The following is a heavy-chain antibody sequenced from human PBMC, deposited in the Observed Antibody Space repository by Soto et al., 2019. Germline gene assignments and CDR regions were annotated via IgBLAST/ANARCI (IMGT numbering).Heavy chain of an antibody. CDR2: IYYSGST. D-gene: IGHD6-19*01. V-gene: IGHV4-31*03. CDR1: GGSISSGGYY. Sequence: SSETLSLTCTVSGGSISSGGYYWTWIRQHPGKGLEWIGYIYYSGSTYYNPSLKSRVTISVDTSKNQFSLKLSSVTAADTAVYYCARSEAGSSSGCLFYWGQGTLVPVSS. CDR3: ARSEAGSSSGCLFY. J-gene: IGHJ4*02.